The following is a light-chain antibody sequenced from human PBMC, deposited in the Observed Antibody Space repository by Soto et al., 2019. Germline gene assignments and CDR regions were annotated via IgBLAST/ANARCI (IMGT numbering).Light chain of an antibody. Sequence: DIHLNRAPSCKTVDLGGRRIITQQASQSISSYLNWYQQTPGKAPKILIYAASSLQSGVPSRFSGKRSGTDFTLPFSRLQSADFQTYCGQQRYSSLLAYGGGTKVDIK. CDR1: QSISSY. CDR2: AAS. V-gene: IGKV1-39*01. J-gene: IGKJ4*01. CDR3: QQRYSSLLA.